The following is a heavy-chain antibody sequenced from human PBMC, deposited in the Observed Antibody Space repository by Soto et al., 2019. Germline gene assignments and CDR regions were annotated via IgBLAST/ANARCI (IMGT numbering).Heavy chain of an antibody. CDR3: AKGREIYYGSGSSDY. D-gene: IGHD3-10*01. J-gene: IGHJ4*02. CDR2: ISYDGSNK. V-gene: IGHV3-30*18. CDR1: GFTVSSYG. Sequence: QVQLVESGGGVVQPGRSLRLSCAASGFTVSSYGMHWVRQAPGKGLEWVAVISYDGSNKYYADSVKGRFTISRDNSKNPLYLEMNRLRAEDTGVYYCAKGREIYYGSGSSDYWGQGTLVTVSS.